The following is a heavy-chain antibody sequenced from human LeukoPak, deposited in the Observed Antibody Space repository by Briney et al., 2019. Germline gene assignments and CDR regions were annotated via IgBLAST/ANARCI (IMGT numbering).Heavy chain of an antibody. J-gene: IGHJ4*02. Sequence: PGGSLRLSCAASGFTFSNYWMSWVRQAPGKGLEWVANIKQDGSETYYVDSVKGRFTISRDNAKNPLFLQMNSLTAEDTAVYYCARKGGTRGPLNYWGQGTLVTVSS. CDR2: IKQDGSET. D-gene: IGHD2-8*01. CDR1: GFTFSNYW. CDR3: ARKGGTRGPLNY. V-gene: IGHV3-7*01.